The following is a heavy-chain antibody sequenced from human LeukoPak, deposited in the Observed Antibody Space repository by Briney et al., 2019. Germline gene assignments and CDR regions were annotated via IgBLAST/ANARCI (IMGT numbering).Heavy chain of an antibody. CDR2: IYSGGST. V-gene: IGHV3-53*01. CDR3: AKGDYGGNSHYYYYYYMDV. D-gene: IGHD4-23*01. CDR1: GFTVSSNY. Sequence: PGGSLRLSCAASGFTVSSNYMSWVRQAPGKGLEWVSLIYSGGSTYYADSVKGRFTISRDNSKNTLYLQMNSLRAEDTAVYYCAKGDYGGNSHYYYYYYMDVWGKGTTVTISS. J-gene: IGHJ6*03.